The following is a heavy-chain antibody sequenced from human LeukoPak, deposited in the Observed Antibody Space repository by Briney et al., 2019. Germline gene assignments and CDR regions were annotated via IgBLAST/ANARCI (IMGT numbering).Heavy chain of an antibody. D-gene: IGHD6-19*01. CDR1: GFTVSSNE. CDR2: ISGGST. CDR3: ARVSTVDSSGWYWENYYFDY. V-gene: IGHV3-38-3*01. J-gene: IGHJ4*02. Sequence: TGGSLRLSCAASGFTVSSNEMSWVRQAPGKGLEWVSSISGGSTYCADSRKGRFTISRDNSKNTLHLQMNSLRAEDTAVYYCARVSTVDSSGWYWENYYFDYWGQGTLVTVSS.